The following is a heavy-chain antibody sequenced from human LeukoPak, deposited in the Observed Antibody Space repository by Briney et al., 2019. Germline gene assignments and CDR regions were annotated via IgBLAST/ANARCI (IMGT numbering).Heavy chain of an antibody. CDR1: GFPFSFYE. D-gene: IGHD6-19*01. Sequence: GGSLRLSCAVSGFPFSFYEMNWVRQAPGKGLEWVSNMGASGTTRYYADSVKGRFSISRDNAKSSLYLQMNSLRVEDTAVYYCALLAVASDFDYWGQGALVTVSS. V-gene: IGHV3-48*03. CDR3: ALLAVASDFDY. CDR2: MGASGTTR. J-gene: IGHJ4*02.